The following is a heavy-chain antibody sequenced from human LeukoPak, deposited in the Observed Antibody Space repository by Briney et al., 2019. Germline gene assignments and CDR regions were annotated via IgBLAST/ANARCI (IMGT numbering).Heavy chain of an antibody. CDR1: GFTFNDAW. J-gene: IGHJ4*02. D-gene: IGHD2/OR15-2a*01. CDR2: IKQEGSEK. CDR3: ARDLSYFDY. Sequence: PGGSLRLSCAVSGFTFNDAWMSWVRQAPGQGLEWVANIKQEGSEKYYVHSVKGRFTISRDNAKNSLYLQMNSLRAEDTAVYYCARDLSYFDYWGQGTLVTVSS. V-gene: IGHV3-7*05.